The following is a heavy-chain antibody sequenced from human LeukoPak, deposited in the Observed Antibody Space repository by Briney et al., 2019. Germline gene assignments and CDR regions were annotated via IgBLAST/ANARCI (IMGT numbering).Heavy chain of an antibody. D-gene: IGHD5-18*01. CDR2: ISSSSNII. V-gene: IGHV3-48*01. CDR1: GFTFSSYS. CDR3: ARARGYSYGYSDY. Sequence: GGSLRLSCAGSGFTFSSYSMNWVRQAPGKGLEWVSYISSSSNIIDYTDSVKGRFTISRDNAKNSLYLQMNSLRAEDTAVYYCARARGYSYGYSDYRGQGTLVTVSS. J-gene: IGHJ4*02.